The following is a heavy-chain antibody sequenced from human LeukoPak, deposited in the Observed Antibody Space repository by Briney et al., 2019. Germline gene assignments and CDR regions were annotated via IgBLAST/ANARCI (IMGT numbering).Heavy chain of an antibody. Sequence: TGGSLRLSCAASGFTVSTNYMSWVRQAPGKGLEWVSLIYSGGSTYYADSVKGRFTISRDNSKNTLYLQMNSLRAEDTAVYYCAKMESIWFGDSPPDYWGQGTLVTVSS. CDR3: AKMESIWFGDSPPDY. D-gene: IGHD3-10*01. CDR2: IYSGGST. J-gene: IGHJ4*02. V-gene: IGHV3-53*01. CDR1: GFTVSTNY.